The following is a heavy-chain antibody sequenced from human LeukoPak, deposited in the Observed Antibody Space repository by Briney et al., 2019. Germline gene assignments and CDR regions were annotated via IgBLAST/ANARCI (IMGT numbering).Heavy chain of an antibody. CDR2: INHSGST. CDR3: ASPYSAGGSY. D-gene: IGHD1-26*01. V-gene: IGHV4-34*01. CDR1: GGSFSGYY. Sequence: SETLSLTCAVYGGSFSGYYWSWIRQPPGKGVEWIGEINHSGSTNYNPPLKSRVTISVDTSKNQFSLKLSSVTAADTAVYYWASPYSAGGSYWGQGTLVTVSS. J-gene: IGHJ4*02.